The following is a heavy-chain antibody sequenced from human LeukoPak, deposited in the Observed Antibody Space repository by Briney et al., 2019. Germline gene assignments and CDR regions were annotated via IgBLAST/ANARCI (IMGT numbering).Heavy chain of an antibody. D-gene: IGHD2-2*01. CDR3: ARGAYCSSTNCYQSQPHLFDS. V-gene: IGHV3-74*01. Sequence: PGGSLTLSCAASRFPFYGFWTQRPPQAPGQGLVWFSRIQSGGSTTDHALSGRGRFTIHRHNAKNTLYRQMNSLRVEDTAVYYSARGAYCSSTNCYQSQPHLFDSWGQATLVTVSS. J-gene: IGHJ4*02. CDR2: IQSGGSTT. CDR1: RFPFYGFW.